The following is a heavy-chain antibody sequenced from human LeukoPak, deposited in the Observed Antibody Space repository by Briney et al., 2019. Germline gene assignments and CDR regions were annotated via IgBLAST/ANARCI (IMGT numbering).Heavy chain of an antibody. Sequence: ASAKVSCKASGGTFSSYAISWVRQAPGQGLEWMGGIIPIFGTANYAQKFQGRVTITADKSTSTAYMELSSLRSEDTAVYYCARVPRDTATPLDYWGQGTLVTVSS. CDR2: IIPIFGTA. CDR3: ARVPRDTATPLDY. D-gene: IGHD5-18*01. CDR1: GGTFSSYA. V-gene: IGHV1-69*06. J-gene: IGHJ4*02.